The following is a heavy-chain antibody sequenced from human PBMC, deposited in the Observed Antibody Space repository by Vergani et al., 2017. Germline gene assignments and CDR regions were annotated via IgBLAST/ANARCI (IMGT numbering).Heavy chain of an antibody. V-gene: IGHV1-24*01. CDR2: FDPEDGET. CDR3: ATAIMEIIAAAGPWYAFDI. CDR1: GYTLTELS. Sequence: QVQLVQSGAEVKKPGASVKVSCKVSGYTLTELSMHWVRQAPGKGLEWMGGFDPEDGETIYAQKFQGRVTMTEDTSTDTAYMELSRLRSEDTAVYYCATAIMEIIAAAGPWYAFDIWGQGTMVTVSS. J-gene: IGHJ3*02. D-gene: IGHD6-13*01.